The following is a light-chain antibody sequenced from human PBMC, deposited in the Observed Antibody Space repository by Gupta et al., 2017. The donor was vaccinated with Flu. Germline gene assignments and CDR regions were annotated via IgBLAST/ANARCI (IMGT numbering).Light chain of an antibody. CDR1: QSVSSSY. V-gene: IGKV3-20*01. Sequence: ERATPPCRASQSVSSSYLAWYQQKPGQAPRLLIYGASSRATGIPDRFSGSGSGTDFTLTISRLEPEDFAVYYCQQYGSSPRTFGRGTKVEIK. CDR3: QQYGSSPRT. J-gene: IGKJ3*01. CDR2: GAS.